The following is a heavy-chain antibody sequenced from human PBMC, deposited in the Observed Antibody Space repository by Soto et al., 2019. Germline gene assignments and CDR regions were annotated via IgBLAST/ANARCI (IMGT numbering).Heavy chain of an antibody. CDR3: ARDLGSGYYYEARFFDY. V-gene: IGHV3-7*03. D-gene: IGHD3-22*01. CDR1: GFTFSSYW. J-gene: IGHJ4*02. Sequence: PGGSLRLSCAASGFTFSSYWMSWVRQAPGKGLEWVANIKQDGSEKYYVDSVKGRFTISRDNAKNSLYLQMNSLRAEDTAVYYCARDLGSGYYYEARFFDYWGQGTLVTVSS. CDR2: IKQDGSEK.